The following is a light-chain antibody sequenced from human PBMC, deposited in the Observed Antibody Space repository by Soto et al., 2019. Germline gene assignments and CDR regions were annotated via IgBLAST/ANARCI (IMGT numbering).Light chain of an antibody. CDR3: QQYNNCLIS. Sequence: EIVMTQSPATLSVSPGERATLSCRASQSVSSNLAWYQQKPGQAPRLLIYGASTRATGIPARFGGSGSGTEFTLTNSGLQSEAFAVSYGQQYNNCLISFGQGTRLEIK. CDR1: QSVSSN. CDR2: GAS. J-gene: IGKJ5*01. V-gene: IGKV3-15*01.